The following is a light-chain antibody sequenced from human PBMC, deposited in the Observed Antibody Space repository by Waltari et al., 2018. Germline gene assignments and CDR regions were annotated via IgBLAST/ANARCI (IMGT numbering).Light chain of an antibody. V-gene: IGKV4-1*01. CDR2: WAS. CDR3: QQYYGTPPT. Sequence: DIVMTQSPDFLTVSLGERAPINCKSSQSLLYSSNNKNYLAWYQQKLGQPPNLLIYWASTRKSGVPDRFSGSGSGTDFTLTISSLQAEDVAVYYCQQYYGTPPTFGQGTKVDIK. CDR1: QSLLYSSNNKNY. J-gene: IGKJ1*01.